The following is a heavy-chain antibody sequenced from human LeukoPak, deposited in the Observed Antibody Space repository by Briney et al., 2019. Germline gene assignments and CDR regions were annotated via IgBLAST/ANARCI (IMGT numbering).Heavy chain of an antibody. D-gene: IGHD3-10*02. Sequence: EASVKVSCKASGYTFTSYGISWVRQAPGQGLEWMGWISTYNGNTNYAQKLQGRVTMTTDTSTSTAYMELRSLRSDDTAVYYCARTPPRFGEPTDVWGKGTTVTISS. J-gene: IGHJ6*04. CDR2: ISTYNGNT. CDR3: ARTPPRFGEPTDV. CDR1: GYTFTSYG. V-gene: IGHV1-18*01.